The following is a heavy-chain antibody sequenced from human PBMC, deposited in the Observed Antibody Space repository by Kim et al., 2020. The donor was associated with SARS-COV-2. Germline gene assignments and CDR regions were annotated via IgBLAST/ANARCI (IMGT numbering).Heavy chain of an antibody. J-gene: IGHJ4*02. D-gene: IGHD3-22*01. CDR3: ARPRRRVTMIVVVIRDLGY. Sequence: GGSLRLSCAASGFTFSSYDMHWVRQATGKGLEWVSAIGTAGVTYYPGSVKGRFTISRENAKNSLYLQMNSLRAGDTAVYYCARPRRRVTMIVVVIRDLGYWGQGTLVTVSS. CDR2: IGTAGVT. V-gene: IGHV3-13*04. CDR1: GFTFSSYD.